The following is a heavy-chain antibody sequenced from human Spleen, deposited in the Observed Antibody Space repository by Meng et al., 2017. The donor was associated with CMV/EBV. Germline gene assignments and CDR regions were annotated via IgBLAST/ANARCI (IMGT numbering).Heavy chain of an antibody. V-gene: IGHV3-7*01. CDR3: AREGGWGGSYYDY. D-gene: IGHD3-16*01. J-gene: IGHJ4*02. Sequence: GESLKISCAASGFTFSSYWMSWVRQAPGKGLEWVANIKQDGSEKYYVDSVKGRFTISRDNAKNSLYLQMNSLRAEDTAVYYCAREGGWGGSYYDYWGQGTLVTVSS. CDR2: IKQDGSEK. CDR1: GFTFSSYW.